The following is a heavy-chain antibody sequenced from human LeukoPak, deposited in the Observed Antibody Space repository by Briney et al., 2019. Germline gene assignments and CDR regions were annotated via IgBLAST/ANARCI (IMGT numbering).Heavy chain of an antibody. Sequence: KASQTLSLTCTVSGGSISSGGYYWSWIRQHPGKGLEWIGYIYDSGSTYYNPSLKSRVTISVDTSKNQFSLKLSSVTAADTAVYYCASVRAYYYDSSGYRFDYWGQGTLVTVSS. CDR1: GGSISSGGYY. V-gene: IGHV4-31*03. D-gene: IGHD3-22*01. CDR3: ASVRAYYYDSSGYRFDY. CDR2: IYDSGST. J-gene: IGHJ4*02.